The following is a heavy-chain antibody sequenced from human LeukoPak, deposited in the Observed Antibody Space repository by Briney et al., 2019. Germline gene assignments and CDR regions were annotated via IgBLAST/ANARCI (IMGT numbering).Heavy chain of an antibody. J-gene: IGHJ4*02. CDR3: AKDPSYYDSSGYYDY. D-gene: IGHD3-22*01. Sequence: GGSLRLSCAASGFTFSSYAISWVRQAPGKGLEWVSAIRVSGGSTYYTDSVKGRFTISRDNSKNTLYLQMDSLRAEDTAVYYCAKDPSYYDSSGYYDYWGRGTLVTVSS. CDR2: IRVSGGST. CDR1: GFTFSSYA. V-gene: IGHV3-23*01.